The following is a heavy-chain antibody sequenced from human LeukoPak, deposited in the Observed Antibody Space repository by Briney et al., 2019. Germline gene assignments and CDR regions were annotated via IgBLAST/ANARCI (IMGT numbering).Heavy chain of an antibody. V-gene: IGHV1-18*01. CDR3: ARVLGQWLVNWFDP. CDR2: ISAYNGNT. CDR1: GYTFTSYG. Sequence: GASVKVSCKASGYTFTSYGISWVRQAPGQGLEWMGWISAYNGNTNYAQKLQGRVTMTTDTSTSTAYMELRSLRSEDTAVYYCARVLGQWLVNWFDPWGQGTLVTVSS. J-gene: IGHJ5*02. D-gene: IGHD6-19*01.